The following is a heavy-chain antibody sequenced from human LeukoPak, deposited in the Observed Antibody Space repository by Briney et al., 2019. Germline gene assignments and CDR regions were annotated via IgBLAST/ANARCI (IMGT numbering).Heavy chain of an antibody. CDR1: DGSLSGYY. D-gene: IGHD3-3*01. J-gene: IGHJ4*02. V-gene: IGHV4-34*01. Sequence: NSSETLSLTCAVYDGSLSGYYWSWIRQPPGKGLEWIGDISHSAFTNYNPSLKSRVTISVDTSKNHFSLKLSSVTAADTAVYYCAMVTIFGVAKRKRRGGGVDYWGQGTLVTVSS. CDR3: AMVTIFGVAKRKRRGGGVDY. CDR2: ISHSAFT.